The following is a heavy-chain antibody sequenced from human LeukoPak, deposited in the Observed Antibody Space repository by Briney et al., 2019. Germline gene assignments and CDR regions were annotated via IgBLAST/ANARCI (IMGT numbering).Heavy chain of an antibody. V-gene: IGHV3-23*01. D-gene: IGHD6-13*01. CDR3: AKTLAAAGTAY. Sequence: GGSLRLSCAASGLTFSSYAMNWVRQAPGKGLEWVSAISASGGITYYADSVKGRFTISRDNSKNTLYLQMNSLRAEDTAVYYCAKTLAAAGTAYWGQGTLVTVSS. J-gene: IGHJ4*02. CDR2: ISASGGIT. CDR1: GLTFSSYA.